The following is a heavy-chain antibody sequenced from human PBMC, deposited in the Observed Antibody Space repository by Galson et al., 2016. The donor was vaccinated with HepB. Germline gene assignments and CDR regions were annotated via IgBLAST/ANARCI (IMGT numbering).Heavy chain of an antibody. D-gene: IGHD1/OR15-1a*01. CDR3: STDQTGYKWKNGEAGY. CDR1: GFTFSNAW. V-gene: IGHV3-15*01. CDR2: IKSETDGGTT. J-gene: IGHJ4*02. Sequence: SLRLSCAASGFTFSNAWMNWVRQAPGKGLGWVGRIKSETDGGTTDYAAPVKGRFTISRDDSKSTLYLQMNSLKTEDTALHYCSTDQTGYKWKNGEAGYWGQGTLVTVSS.